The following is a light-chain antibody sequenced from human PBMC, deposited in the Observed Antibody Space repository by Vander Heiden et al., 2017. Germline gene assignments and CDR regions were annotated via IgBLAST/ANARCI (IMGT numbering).Light chain of an antibody. CDR1: QSISSY. V-gene: IGKV1-39*01. J-gene: IGKJ2*01. CDR3: QQSYSKPWGYT. Sequence: TITCRASQSISSYLNWYQQKPGKAPKLLIYAASSLQSGVPSRFSGSGSGTDFTLTISSLQPEDFATYYCQQSYSKPWGYTFGQGTKLEIK. CDR2: AAS.